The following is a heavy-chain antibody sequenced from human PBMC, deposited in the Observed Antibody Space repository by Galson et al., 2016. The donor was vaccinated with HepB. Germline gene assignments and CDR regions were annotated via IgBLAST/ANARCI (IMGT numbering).Heavy chain of an antibody. V-gene: IGHV3-23*01. CDR2: MSGRGDDT. CDR1: GITFWSSA. CDR3: AKGGHFSFHDY. J-gene: IGHJ4*02. Sequence: SLRLSCATSGITFWSSAVTWVRQAPGKGPEWVSTMSGRGDDTFYTDGVRGRFTISRDHFKSTVYLQMTSLRTDDSAVYFCAKGGHFSFHDYWGQGTLVTVSS. D-gene: IGHD2-21*01.